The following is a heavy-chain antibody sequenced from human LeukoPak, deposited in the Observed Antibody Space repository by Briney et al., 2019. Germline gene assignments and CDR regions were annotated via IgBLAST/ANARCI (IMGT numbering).Heavy chain of an antibody. CDR1: GFIFSDYY. V-gene: IGHV3-11*01. D-gene: IGHD3-9*01. CDR3: ARSSHEGQVIAEYDLLTSYYLH. CDR2: ISSGDNTI. Sequence: KPGRSLRLSCAASGFIFSDYYMSWIRQAPGKGLEWIAYISSGDNTIYYADSVKGRFTVSRDSAKHSLYLQMDSLRAEDTAVYYCARSSHEGQVIAEYDLLTSYYLHWGQGTLVTVSS. J-gene: IGHJ4*02.